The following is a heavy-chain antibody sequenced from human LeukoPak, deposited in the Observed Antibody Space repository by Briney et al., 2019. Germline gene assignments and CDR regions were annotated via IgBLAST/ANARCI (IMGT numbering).Heavy chain of an antibody. CDR1: GGTFGSYA. D-gene: IGHD6-19*01. CDR3: ARSGGGQYSSGWYGGYFDY. CDR2: IIPIFGTA. Sequence: SVKVSCKASGGTFGSYAISWVRQAPGQGLEGMGGIIPIFGTANYAQKFQGRVTITADESTSTDYMELSSLRSEDTAVYYCARSGGGQYSSGWYGGYFDYWGQGTLVTVSS. V-gene: IGHV1-69*01. J-gene: IGHJ4*02.